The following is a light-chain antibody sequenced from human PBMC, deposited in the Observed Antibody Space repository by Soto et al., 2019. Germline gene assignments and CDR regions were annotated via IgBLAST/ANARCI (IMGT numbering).Light chain of an antibody. J-gene: IGLJ1*01. V-gene: IGLV2-11*01. CDR3: CSYAGSYTFG. Sequence: QSVLTQPRSVSGSPGQSVTISCTGTSSDVGGYNYVSWYQQHPGKAPKLMIYDVSKRPSGVPDRFSGSKSGNTASLTISGLQAEDEADYYCCSYAGSYTFGFGTGTTVTVL. CDR1: SSDVGGYNY. CDR2: DVS.